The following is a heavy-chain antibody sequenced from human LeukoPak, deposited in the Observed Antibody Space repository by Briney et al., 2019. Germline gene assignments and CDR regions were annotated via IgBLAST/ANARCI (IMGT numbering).Heavy chain of an antibody. V-gene: IGHV1-69*04. D-gene: IGHD3-3*02. CDR3: ARDSPFPV. CDR1: GGSFSSYA. J-gene: IGHJ6*02. Sequence: PKASVKVSCKASGGSFSSYAISWVRQAPGQGLEWMGRIIPILSIANYAQKFQGRVTITADKSTSTAYMELSSLRSEDTAVYYCARDSPFPVWGQGTTVTVSS. CDR2: IIPILSIA.